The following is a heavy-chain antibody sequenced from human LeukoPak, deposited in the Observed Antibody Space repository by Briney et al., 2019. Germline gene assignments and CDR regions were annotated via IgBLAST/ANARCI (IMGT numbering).Heavy chain of an antibody. CDR1: GFTLSSYE. CDR3: ARDGAAAGTPFDY. CDR2: ISSSGSSM. Sequence: PGGSLRLSCAASGFTLSSYEMNWVRQAPGKGLEWVSYISSSGSSMYYTDSVKGRFTISRDNAKNSLYLQMNSLRAEDTAVYYCARDGAAAGTPFDYWGQGTLVIVSS. V-gene: IGHV3-48*03. J-gene: IGHJ4*02. D-gene: IGHD6-13*01.